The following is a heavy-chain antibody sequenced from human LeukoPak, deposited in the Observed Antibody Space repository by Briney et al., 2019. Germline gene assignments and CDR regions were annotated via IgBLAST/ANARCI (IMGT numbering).Heavy chain of an antibody. D-gene: IGHD4-17*01. CDR2: IGSSGITI. CDR1: GFTFSTYS. V-gene: IGHV3-48*02. CDR3: ARDQSYAFDY. Sequence: GGSLRLSCAASGFTFSTYSMNWVRQAPGKGLEWVSYIGSSGITIDYADSVKGRFTISRDNAKNSLYLQMNSLRDEDTAVYYCARDQSYAFDYWGQGTLVTV. J-gene: IGHJ4*02.